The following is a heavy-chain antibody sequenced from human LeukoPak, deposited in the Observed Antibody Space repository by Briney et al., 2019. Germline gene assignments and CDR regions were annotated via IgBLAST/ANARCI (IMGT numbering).Heavy chain of an antibody. CDR2: IYYSGST. D-gene: IGHD6-19*01. CDR3: ARGSSSGWFLGDV. CDR1: GGSISSSSYY. Sequence: SETLSLTCTVSGGSISSSSYYWGWIRQPPGKGLEWIGSIYYSGSTYYNPSLKSRVTISVDTSKNQFSLRLSSVTAADTAVYHCARGSSSGWFLGDVWGKGTTVTVSS. V-gene: IGHV4-39*07. J-gene: IGHJ6*04.